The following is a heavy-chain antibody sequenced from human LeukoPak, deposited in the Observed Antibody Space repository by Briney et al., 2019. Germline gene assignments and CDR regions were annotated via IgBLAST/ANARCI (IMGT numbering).Heavy chain of an antibody. J-gene: IGHJ4*02. CDR2: IYYSGST. CDR1: GGSISSSSYY. CDR3: ASTVVRGVHPYYFDY. Sequence: SETLSLTCTVSGGSISSSSYYWGWIRQPPGKGLEWNGSIYYSGSTYYNPSLKSRVTISVDTSKNQFSLKLSSVTAADTAVYYCASTVVRGVHPYYFDYWGQGTLVTVSS. V-gene: IGHV4-39*07. D-gene: IGHD3-10*01.